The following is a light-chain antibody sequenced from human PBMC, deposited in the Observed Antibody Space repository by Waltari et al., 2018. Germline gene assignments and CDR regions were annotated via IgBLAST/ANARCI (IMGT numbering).Light chain of an antibody. J-gene: IGLJ3*02. CDR2: DDT. V-gene: IGLV3-21*02. CDR3: QVWDTSSDHRV. CDR1: NIGNKS. Sequence: SYVLTQPPSVSVAPGQTARITCGGNNIGNKSVHWYQRKPGQAPGLVVYDDTDRPSGIPERFSGSNSGNTATLTITRVEAGDEADYYCQVWDTSSDHRVFGGGTKLTAL.